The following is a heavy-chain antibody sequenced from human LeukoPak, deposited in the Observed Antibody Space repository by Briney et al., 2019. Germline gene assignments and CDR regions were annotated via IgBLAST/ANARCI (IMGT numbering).Heavy chain of an antibody. CDR1: GFTFSSYT. D-gene: IGHD2-2*01. V-gene: IGHV3-23*01. Sequence: GGSLRLSCAASGFTFSSYTMSWVRQAPGKGLEWVSAISGSGGNTYYADSVKGRFTISRDNAKNTLYLQMNSLRAEDTAVYYCANGDCSSTSCPEYFQHWGQGTLVTVSS. CDR3: ANGDCSSTSCPEYFQH. CDR2: ISGSGGNT. J-gene: IGHJ1*01.